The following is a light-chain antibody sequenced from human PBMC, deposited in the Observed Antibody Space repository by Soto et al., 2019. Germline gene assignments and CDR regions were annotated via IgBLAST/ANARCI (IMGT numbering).Light chain of an antibody. CDR1: INDVGGYNY. J-gene: IGLJ2*01. CDR2: EVV. CDR3: CSYAGHTNVL. V-gene: IGLV2-8*01. Sequence: QSALTQPPSASGSPGQSVTISCTGTINDVGGYNYVSWYQHYPGEAPKLMIYEVVKRPSGVPDRFSGSKSGNTASLTVSGLQGEDEADYYCCSYAGHTNVLFGGGAKLTVL.